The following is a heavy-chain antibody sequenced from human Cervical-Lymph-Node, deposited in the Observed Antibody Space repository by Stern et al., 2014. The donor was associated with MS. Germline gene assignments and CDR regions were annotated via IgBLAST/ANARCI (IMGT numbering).Heavy chain of an antibody. CDR3: ARDTGGVTSDY. D-gene: IGHD3-16*01. V-gene: IGHV4-38-2*02. CDR1: GYSISSGYY. CDR2: IPHSGST. Sequence: QLQLQESGPGLVKPSETLSLTCTVSGYSISSGYYWGWIRQPPGKGLEWIGSIPHSGSTYYSPSLKSRVTISIDTSRNQFSLKLTSVTAADTAVYYCARDTGGVTSDYWGQGTLVTVSS. J-gene: IGHJ4*02.